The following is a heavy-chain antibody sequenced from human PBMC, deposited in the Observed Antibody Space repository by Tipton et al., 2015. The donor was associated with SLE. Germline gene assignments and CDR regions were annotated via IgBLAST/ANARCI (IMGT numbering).Heavy chain of an antibody. J-gene: IGHJ3*02. CDR3: ARGRSAAFVI. CDR1: GGSISSYY. D-gene: IGHD5-24*01. CDR2: IYYSGST. Sequence: TLSLTCTVSGGSISSYYWGWVRQPPGKGLEWIGYIYYSGSTNYNPSLKSRVTISVDTSKNQFSLNLSSVTAADTAVYYCARGRSAAFVIWGQGTMVTVAS. V-gene: IGHV4-59*01.